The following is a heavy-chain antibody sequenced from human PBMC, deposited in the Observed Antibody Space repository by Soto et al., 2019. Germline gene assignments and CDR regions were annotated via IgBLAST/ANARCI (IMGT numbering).Heavy chain of an antibody. D-gene: IGHD1-1*01. V-gene: IGHV4-31*03. CDR2: IHYSGST. Sequence: SETLSLTCTVSGASMNSATEYWAWIRQHPGKGLEWLGHIHYSGSTYYNPSLKSRLTISVDTSKTQFSLTLSSVTAADTAVYYCATDRRLMERRGGYYYYVMDVWGQGTTVTVSS. CDR1: GASMNSATEY. CDR3: ATDRRLMERRGGYYYYVMDV. J-gene: IGHJ6*02.